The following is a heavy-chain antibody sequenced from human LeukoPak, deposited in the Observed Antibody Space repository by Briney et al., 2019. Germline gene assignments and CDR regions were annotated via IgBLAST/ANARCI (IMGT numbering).Heavy chain of an antibody. V-gene: IGHV4-61*08. CDR1: GGSISSGGYY. CDR3: ARSFTVTTTSFDY. D-gene: IGHD4-17*01. J-gene: IGHJ4*02. Sequence: SETLSLTCTVSGGSISSGGYYWSWIRQPPGKGLEWIGYIYYSGSTNYNPSLKSRVTISVDTSKNQFSLKLSSVTAADTAVYYCARSFTVTTTSFDYWGQGTLVTVSS. CDR2: IYYSGST.